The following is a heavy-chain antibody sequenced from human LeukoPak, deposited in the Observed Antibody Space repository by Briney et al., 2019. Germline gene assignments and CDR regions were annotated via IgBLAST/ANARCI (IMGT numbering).Heavy chain of an antibody. D-gene: IGHD6-6*01. V-gene: IGHV3-7*01. CDR1: GFTFSSYW. Sequence: GGSLRLSCAASGFTFSSYWMSWVRQAPGKGLEWVANIKQDGSEKYYVDSVKGRFTISRDNAKNSLYLQMSSLRAEDTAVYYCASTIIAARLSAFDIWGQGTMVTVSS. CDR2: IKQDGSEK. CDR3: ASTIIAARLSAFDI. J-gene: IGHJ3*02.